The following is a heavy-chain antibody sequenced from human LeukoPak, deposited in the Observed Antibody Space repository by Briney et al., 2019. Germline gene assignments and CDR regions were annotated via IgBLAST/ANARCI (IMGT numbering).Heavy chain of an antibody. CDR1: GFTFSSYA. CDR3: ASSSSHAPFDY. V-gene: IGHV3-30-3*01. CDR2: ISYDGSNK. J-gene: IGHJ4*02. Sequence: GSLRLSCAASGFTFSSYAMHWVRQAPGKGLEWVAVISYDGSNKYYADSVKGRFTISRDNSKNTLYLQMNSLRAEDTAVYYCASSSSHAPFDYWGQGTLVTVSS. D-gene: IGHD6-13*01.